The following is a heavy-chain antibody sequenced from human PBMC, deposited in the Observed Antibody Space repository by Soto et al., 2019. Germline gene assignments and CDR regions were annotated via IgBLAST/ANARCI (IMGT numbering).Heavy chain of an antibody. CDR3: ARAFYGSGSYSLDY. CDR1: GFSFSDHY. J-gene: IGHJ4*02. Sequence: PGGSLRLSCAASGFSFSDHYMDWVRQAPAKGLEWIGRTRNRGNGYTTEYAASAKGRFIISRDDSKNSLYLQMNSLKTEDTAVYYCARAFYGSGSYSLDYWGQGALVTVSS. D-gene: IGHD3-10*01. CDR2: TRNRGNGYTT. V-gene: IGHV3-72*01.